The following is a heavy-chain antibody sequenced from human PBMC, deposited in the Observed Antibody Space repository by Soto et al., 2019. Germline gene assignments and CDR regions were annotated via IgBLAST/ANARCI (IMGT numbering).Heavy chain of an antibody. CDR3: ARARSGYDRTFDY. CDR2: ISSSSSYI. Sequence: GGSLRLSCAASGFTFSSYSMNWVRQAPGKGLEWVSSISSSSSYIYYADSVKGRFTISRDNAKNSLYLQMNSLRAEDTAVYYCARARSGYDRTFDYWGQGTLVTVSS. D-gene: IGHD5-12*01. CDR1: GFTFSSYS. J-gene: IGHJ4*02. V-gene: IGHV3-21*01.